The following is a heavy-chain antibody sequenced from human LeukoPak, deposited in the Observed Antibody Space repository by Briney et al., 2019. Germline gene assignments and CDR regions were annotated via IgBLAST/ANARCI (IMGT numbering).Heavy chain of an antibody. CDR2: ISTNVGSA. CDR1: GFSFSTYA. J-gene: IGHJ4*02. CDR3: ARESCSGGICYFDY. Sequence: PGGSLRLSCAASGFSFSTYAMTWVRQAPGRGLEWVSGISTNVGSAYYTDSVKGRFTISRDNAKNTLYLQMNSLRAEDTAVYYCARESCSGGICYFDYWGQGTLVTVSS. D-gene: IGHD2-15*01. V-gene: IGHV3-23*01.